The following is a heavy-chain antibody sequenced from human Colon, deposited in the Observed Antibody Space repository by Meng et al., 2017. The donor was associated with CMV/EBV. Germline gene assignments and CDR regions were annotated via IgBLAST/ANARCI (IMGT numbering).Heavy chain of an antibody. CDR2: ISWDGGTT. D-gene: IGHD4-17*01. V-gene: IGHV3-43*01. CDR1: GFTFKDYT. Sequence: EVQWVESGGGVVQPGGSLRLSCAASGFTFKDYTMYWVRQAPGKGLEWVSLISWDGGTTYFADSVKGRFTISRDNSKNSLFLQMNSLRTEDTALYYCAKDRLGGDYGPMGYWGQGTLVTVSS. J-gene: IGHJ4*02. CDR3: AKDRLGGDYGPMGY.